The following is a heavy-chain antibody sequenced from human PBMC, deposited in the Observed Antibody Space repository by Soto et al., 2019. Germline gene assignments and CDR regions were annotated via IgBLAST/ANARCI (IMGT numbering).Heavy chain of an antibody. Sequence: SPTLSLTCAISGDSVSSISAGWTWIRQSPSRGLEWLGRTYYRSKWYNDYAVSVKSRITINPDTSRNQFSLQLNSVTPEDTAVYYCARITSKLFDYWGQGTLVTVSS. D-gene: IGHD1-20*01. CDR3: ARITSKLFDY. J-gene: IGHJ4*02. V-gene: IGHV6-1*01. CDR2: TYYRSKWYN. CDR1: GDSVSSISAG.